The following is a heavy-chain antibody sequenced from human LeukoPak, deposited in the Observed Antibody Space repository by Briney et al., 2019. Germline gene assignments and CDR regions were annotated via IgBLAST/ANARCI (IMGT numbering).Heavy chain of an antibody. V-gene: IGHV4-34*01. CDR1: GGSFSGYY. Sequence: PSETLSLTCAVYGGSFSGYYWSWIRQPPGKGLEWIGEINHSGSTNYNPSLKSRVTISVDTSKNQFSLKLSSVTAADTAVYYCARGLRGYCSGGSCSTYYYCYGMDVWGKGTTVTVSS. D-gene: IGHD2-15*01. CDR3: ARGLRGYCSGGSCSTYYYCYGMDV. CDR2: INHSGST. J-gene: IGHJ6*04.